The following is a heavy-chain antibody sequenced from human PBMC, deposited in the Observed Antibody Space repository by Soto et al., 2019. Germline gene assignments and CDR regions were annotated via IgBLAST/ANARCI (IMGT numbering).Heavy chain of an antibody. CDR2: ISYDGSNK. CDR1: RFTFSSYG. Sequence: QVQLVESGGGVVQPGRSLRLSCAASRFTFSSYGIHWVRQAPGKGLEWVAVISYDGSNKYYADSVKGRFTISRDNSKNTLYLQIDRLRSKDWAVYYCAKASSSWDGDYYGGMEVWGPGTTVTVSS. V-gene: IGHV3-30*18. CDR3: AKASSSWDGDYYGGMEV. D-gene: IGHD6-13*01. J-gene: IGHJ6*02.